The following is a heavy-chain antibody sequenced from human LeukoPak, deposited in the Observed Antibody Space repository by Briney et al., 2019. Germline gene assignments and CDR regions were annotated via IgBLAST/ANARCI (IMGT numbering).Heavy chain of an antibody. Sequence: PEASVKVSCQASGYTFTNHGISWVRQAPGQGLEWMGWISPYKGYTNFAQKVQDRVTMKTDTSTSTAYMELRSLRSDDTAVYYCVRDNSGYDHDFPGGDYWGQGSLVTVSS. CDR1: GYTFTNHG. CDR2: ISPYKGYT. J-gene: IGHJ4*02. CDR3: VRDNSGYDHDFPGGDY. V-gene: IGHV1-18*01. D-gene: IGHD5-12*01.